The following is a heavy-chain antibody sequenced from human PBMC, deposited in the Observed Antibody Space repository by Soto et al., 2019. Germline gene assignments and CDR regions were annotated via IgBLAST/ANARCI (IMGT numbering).Heavy chain of an antibody. Sequence: SETLSLTCTVSGGSINSGVYYWSWIRQHPGKGLEWIGYIYYTGSTYYNPSLKSRVTISIDTSKNQFSLKLSSVTAADTAVYYCARAPTTVAFDYWGQGTLVTVSS. CDR1: GGSINSGVYY. CDR3: ARAPTTVAFDY. V-gene: IGHV4-31*03. D-gene: IGHD4-17*01. CDR2: IYYTGST. J-gene: IGHJ4*02.